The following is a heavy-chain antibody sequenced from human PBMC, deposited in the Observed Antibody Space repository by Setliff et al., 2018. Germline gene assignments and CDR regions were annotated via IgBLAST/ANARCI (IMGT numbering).Heavy chain of an antibody. CDR1: GYSMSSGYY. V-gene: IGHV4-38-2*01. Sequence: SETLSLTCAVSGYSMSSGYYWGWFRQPPGKGPEWIGHIYASWSTNYNPSLKGRATLSIDASKRQFSLKLTSVTAADTAVYYCARMSGFQYMDVWGKGTTVTVSS. CDR2: IYASWST. D-gene: IGHD3-3*01. CDR3: ARMSGFQYMDV. J-gene: IGHJ6*03.